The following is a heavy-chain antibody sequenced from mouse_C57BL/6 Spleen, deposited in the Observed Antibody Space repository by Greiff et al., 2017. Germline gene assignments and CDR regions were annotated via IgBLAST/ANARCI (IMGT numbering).Heavy chain of an antibody. J-gene: IGHJ2*01. V-gene: IGHV5-17*01. CDR2: ISSGSSTI. CDR1: GFTFSDYG. D-gene: IGHD4-1*01. CDR3: ARSGLTGYFDY. Sequence: DVKLVESGGGLVKPGGSLKLSCAASGFTFSDYGMHWVRQAPEKGLEWVAYISSGSSTIYYADTVKGRFTISRDNAKNTLFLQMTSLRSEDTAMYYCARSGLTGYFDYWGQGTTLTVSS.